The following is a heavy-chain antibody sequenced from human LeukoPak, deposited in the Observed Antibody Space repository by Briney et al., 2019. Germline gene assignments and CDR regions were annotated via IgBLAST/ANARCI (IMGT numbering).Heavy chain of an antibody. CDR3: ARGNFRGEGS. J-gene: IGHJ5*02. V-gene: IGHV3-7*05. CDR2: IKHDGSEK. CDR1: GFTFSRYW. D-gene: IGHD3-16*01. Sequence: GGSLRLSCAASGFTFSRYWMSWVRQAPGKGLEWVADIKHDGSEKYYVDSVKGRFTISRDNAKNSLYLQMNSLRAEDTAVYYCARGNFRGEGSWGQGTLVTVSS.